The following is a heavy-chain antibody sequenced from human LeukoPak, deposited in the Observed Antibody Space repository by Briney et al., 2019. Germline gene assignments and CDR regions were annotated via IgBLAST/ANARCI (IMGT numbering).Heavy chain of an antibody. Sequence: GGTLRLSCAASGFTFSDYYMSWIRQAPGKGLEWVSYISSSGSTIYYADSVKGRFTISRDNAKNSLYLQMNSLRAEDTAVYYCASSGQITEDAFDIWGQGTMVTVSS. CDR1: GFTFSDYY. D-gene: IGHD3-10*01. CDR3: ASSGQITEDAFDI. CDR2: ISSSGSTI. J-gene: IGHJ3*02. V-gene: IGHV3-11*01.